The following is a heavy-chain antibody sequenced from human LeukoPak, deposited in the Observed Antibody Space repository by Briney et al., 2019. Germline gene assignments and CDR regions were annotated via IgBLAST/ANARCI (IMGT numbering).Heavy chain of an antibody. V-gene: IGHV1-69*04. J-gene: IGHJ4*02. CDR3: AAQRHYDILTGYSN. CDR2: IIPILGIA. CDR1: GYTFTSYD. D-gene: IGHD3-9*01. Sequence: GASVKVSCKASGYTFTSYDINWVRQATGQGLEWMGRIIPILGIANYAQKFQERVTITRDMSTSTAYMELSSLRSEDTAVYYCAAQRHYDILTGYSNWGQGTLVTVSS.